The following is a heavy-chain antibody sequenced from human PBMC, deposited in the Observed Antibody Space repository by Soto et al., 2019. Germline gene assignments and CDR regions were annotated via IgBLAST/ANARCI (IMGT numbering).Heavy chain of an antibody. V-gene: IGHV4-31*03. CDR3: ARGMYYYDSSGYYHYAYYFDY. D-gene: IGHD3-22*01. CDR2: IYYSGST. CDR1: GGSISSGGYY. Sequence: PSETLSLTCTVSGGSISSGGYYWSWIRQRPGKGLEWIGYIYYSGSTYYNPSLKSRVTISVDTSKNQFSLKLSSVTAADTAAYYCARGMYYYDSSGYYHYAYYFDYWGQGTLVTVSS. J-gene: IGHJ4*02.